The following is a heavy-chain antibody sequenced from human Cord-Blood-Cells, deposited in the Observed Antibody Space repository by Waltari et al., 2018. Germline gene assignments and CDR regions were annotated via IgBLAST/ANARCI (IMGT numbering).Heavy chain of an antibody. V-gene: IGHV4-39*01. CDR3: ARATISGSYFDY. CDR2: IYYSGST. CDR1: GGSISSRSYY. D-gene: IGHD1-26*01. Sequence: QLQLQESGPGLVKPSETLSLTCTVSGGSISSRSYYWGWIRQPPGKGLEWIGSIYYSGSTYYNPSLKSRVTISVDTSKNQFSLKLSSVTAADTAVYYCARATISGSYFDYWGQGTLVTVSS. J-gene: IGHJ4*02.